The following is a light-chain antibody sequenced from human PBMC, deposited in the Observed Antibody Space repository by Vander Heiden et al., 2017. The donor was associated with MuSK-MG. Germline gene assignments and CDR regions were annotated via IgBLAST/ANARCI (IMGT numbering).Light chain of an antibody. CDR1: SSDVGGYNY. CDR2: DGS. V-gene: IGLV2-14*01. J-gene: IGLJ1*01. Sequence: QSALTQPASVSGSPGQSSTISCTGPSSDVGGYNYVSWYQQPPAKALHLMIYDGSNRPSVVSNRFSGSKSGNTASPTTSGLQAEDDADYYCSSDTSSSTLVFGTGTKVTVL. CDR3: SSDTSSSTLV.